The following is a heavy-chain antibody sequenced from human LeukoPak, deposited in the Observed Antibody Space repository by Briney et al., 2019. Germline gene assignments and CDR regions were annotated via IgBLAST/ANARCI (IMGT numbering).Heavy chain of an antibody. Sequence: SVKVSCKASGGTFSSYAISWVRQAPGQGLGWMGGIIPIFGTANYAQKFQGRVTITTDESTSTAYMELSSLRSEDTAVYYCARDKGGLEESPNWFDPWGQGTLVTVSS. D-gene: IGHD2-15*01. CDR2: IIPIFGTA. CDR3: ARDKGGLEESPNWFDP. CDR1: GGTFSSYA. J-gene: IGHJ5*02. V-gene: IGHV1-69*05.